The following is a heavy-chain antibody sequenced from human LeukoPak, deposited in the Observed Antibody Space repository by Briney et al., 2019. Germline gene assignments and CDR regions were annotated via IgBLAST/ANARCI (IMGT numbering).Heavy chain of an antibody. D-gene: IGHD2-15*01. Sequence: SETLSLTCAVYGGSFSGYYWSWLRQPPGKGLEWIGEINHSGSTNYNPSLKSRVTISVDTSKNQFSLKLSSVTAADTAVYYCARGCGVVVAATTATAFDYWGQGTLVTVSS. J-gene: IGHJ4*02. CDR3: ARGCGVVVAATTATAFDY. CDR1: GGSFSGYY. V-gene: IGHV4-34*01. CDR2: INHSGST.